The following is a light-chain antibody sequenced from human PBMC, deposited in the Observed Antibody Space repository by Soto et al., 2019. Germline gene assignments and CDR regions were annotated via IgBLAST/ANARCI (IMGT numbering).Light chain of an antibody. CDR2: GAS. CDR1: QGLGVW. J-gene: IGKJ4*01. CDR3: QQAYRFPLT. V-gene: IGKV1-12*01. Sequence: DIQMTQSPSSVSASVGDRVTISCRASQGLGVWLGWYQQKPGKAPQLLIFGASGLQTGVPSRFSGSGSGTDFTLTISSLQPEDLATYYCQQAYRFPLTCGGGTKVEIK.